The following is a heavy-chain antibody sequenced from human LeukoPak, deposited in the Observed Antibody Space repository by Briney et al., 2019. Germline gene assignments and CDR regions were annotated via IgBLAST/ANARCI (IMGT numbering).Heavy chain of an antibody. D-gene: IGHD6-6*01. CDR1: GFTFPTYA. V-gene: IGHV3-23*05. CDR2: IDNSGRNT. J-gene: IGHJ4*02. CDR3: ARLGSSSSSDC. Sequence: GGSLRLSCAASGFTFPTYAMIWVRQAPGKGLDWVSAIDNSGRNTFYTDSVKGRFTISRDNSKNTLYLRLNSLRAEDTAVYYCARLGSSSSSDCWGQGTLVTDSS.